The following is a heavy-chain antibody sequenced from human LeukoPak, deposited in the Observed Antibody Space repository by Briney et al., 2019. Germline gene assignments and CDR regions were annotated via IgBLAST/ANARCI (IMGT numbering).Heavy chain of an antibody. CDR3: ARGGAYGVFDY. D-gene: IGHD4-17*01. J-gene: IGHJ4*02. CDR1: GGSISSGGYY. V-gene: IGHV4-30-2*01. CDR2: IYHSGST. Sequence: SETLSLTCTVSGGSISSGGYYWSWIRQPPGKGLEWIGYIYHSGSTYYNPSLKSRVTISVDRSKNQFSLKLSSVTAADTAVYYCARGGAYGVFDYWGQGTLVTVSS.